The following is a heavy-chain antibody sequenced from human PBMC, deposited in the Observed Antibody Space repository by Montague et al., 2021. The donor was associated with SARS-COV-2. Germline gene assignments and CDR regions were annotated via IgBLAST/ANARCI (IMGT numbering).Heavy chain of an antibody. D-gene: IGHD3-3*01. Sequence: SLRLSCAATGFTFSSYWMSWVRQAPGKGLEWVANINQDGSEKCYVGSVRGRFTISRDNAKNSLSLQMDSLRDEDTAVYYCTTLLERDVDYWGRGTLLTVSS. CDR1: GFTFSSYW. CDR2: INQDGSEK. V-gene: IGHV3-7*01. J-gene: IGHJ4*02. CDR3: TTLLERDVDY.